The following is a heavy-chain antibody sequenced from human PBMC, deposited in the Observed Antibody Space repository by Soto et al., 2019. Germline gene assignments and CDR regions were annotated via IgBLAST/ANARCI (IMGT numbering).Heavy chain of an antibody. J-gene: IGHJ3*02. Sequence: QVQLVQSGAEVKKPGSPVKVSCKASGGTFSNYGISWVRQAPGEGLEWLGGIIPIFGTRNYAQKFQGRVTITADKSTGTAYMDLSNLRSEDTAVYYCARGSAYDPGGAFDIWGQGTMVTVSS. CDR3: ARGSAYDPGGAFDI. D-gene: IGHD2-8*01. CDR2: IIPIFGTR. V-gene: IGHV1-69*06. CDR1: GGTFSNYG.